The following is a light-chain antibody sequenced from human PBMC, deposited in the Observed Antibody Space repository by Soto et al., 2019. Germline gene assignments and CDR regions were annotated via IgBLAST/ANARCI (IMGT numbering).Light chain of an antibody. CDR2: DAS. Sequence: EIQMTQSPSSLSASVADRVTLTCQASQGISNYLNWYQQKPGNAPKLLIYDASNLETGVPSRFSGSGSATDFTFTISSLQHPDFATYYCHQSYSTHPVTFGQGTRLE. V-gene: IGKV1-33*01. CDR1: QGISNY. CDR3: HQSYSTHPVT. J-gene: IGKJ5*01.